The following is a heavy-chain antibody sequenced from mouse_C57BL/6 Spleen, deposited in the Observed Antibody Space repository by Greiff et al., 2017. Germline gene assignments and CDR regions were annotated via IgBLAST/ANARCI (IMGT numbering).Heavy chain of an antibody. Sequence: QVQLQQSGAELVRPGASVTLSCKASGYTFTDYEMHWVKQTPVHGLEWIGAIDPETGGTAYNQKFKGKAILTADKSSSTAYMELRSLTSEDSAVYYCTRDEYYFDDWGQGTTLTVSS. CDR3: TRDEYYFDD. J-gene: IGHJ2*01. CDR1: GYTFTDYE. V-gene: IGHV1-15*01. CDR2: IDPETGGT.